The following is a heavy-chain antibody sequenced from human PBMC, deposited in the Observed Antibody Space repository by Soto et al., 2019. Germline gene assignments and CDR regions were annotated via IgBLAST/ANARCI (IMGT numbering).Heavy chain of an antibody. D-gene: IGHD2-2*02. CDR1: GGTFSSYT. Sequence: QVQLVQSGAEVKKPGSSVKVSCKASGGTFSSYTISWVRQAPGQGLEWMGRIIPILGIANYAQKFQGRVTMTADKSTSTAYMELSSLRSEDRAVYYCAMEYCSSTSCYRDYWGQGTLVTVSS. CDR3: AMEYCSSTSCYRDY. V-gene: IGHV1-69*02. CDR2: IIPILGIA. J-gene: IGHJ4*02.